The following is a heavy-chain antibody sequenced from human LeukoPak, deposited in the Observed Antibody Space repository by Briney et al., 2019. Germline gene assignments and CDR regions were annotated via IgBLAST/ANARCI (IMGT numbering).Heavy chain of an antibody. Sequence: KPSETLSLTCAVYGGSFSGYYWTWIRQPPGKGLEWIGEINHSGSTNYKSSLKSRVTISVDTSKNQFSQNLSSVTAADTAVYYCARFGDGHLDYWGQGTLVTVSS. CDR3: ARFGDGHLDY. D-gene: IGHD3-10*01. J-gene: IGHJ4*02. V-gene: IGHV4-34*01. CDR2: INHSGST. CDR1: GGSFSGYY.